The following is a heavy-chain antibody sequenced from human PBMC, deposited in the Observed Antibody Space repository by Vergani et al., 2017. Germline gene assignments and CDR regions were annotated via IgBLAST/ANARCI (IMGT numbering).Heavy chain of an antibody. CDR1: GYTFTNYA. CDR2: INSNSGNP. Sequence: QVQLVQSGSEVKKPGASVKVSCRASGYTFTNYALNWVRQAPGQGLEWMGWINSNSGNPTYAQCFKGRFVFSLDSSVSTSYLRINSLQPEDPARYYCVVIRSGSCTGGGCYSGWFLPRGQGTLVTVSS. V-gene: IGHV7-4-1*02. J-gene: IGHJ5*02. D-gene: IGHD2-15*01. CDR3: VVIRSGSCTGGGCYSGWFLP.